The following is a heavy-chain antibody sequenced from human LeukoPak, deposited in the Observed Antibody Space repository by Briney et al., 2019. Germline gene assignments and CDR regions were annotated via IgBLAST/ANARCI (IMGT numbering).Heavy chain of an antibody. D-gene: IGHD3-16*02. CDR2: IYYNGRT. V-gene: IGHV4-39*07. J-gene: IGHJ4*02. Sequence: SETLSLTCTVSGDSISSSNSYWGWIRQPPGKGLQWIGTIYYNGRTYYNPSLKSRVTMSVDTSKNQFSLKLSSVTAADTAVYYCASSTDVFPRYTDYWGQGTLVTVSS. CDR3: ASSTDVFPRYTDY. CDR1: GDSISSSNSY.